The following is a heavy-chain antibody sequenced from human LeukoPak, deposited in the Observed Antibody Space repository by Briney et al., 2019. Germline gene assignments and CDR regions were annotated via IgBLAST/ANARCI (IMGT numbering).Heavy chain of an antibody. J-gene: IGHJ4*02. CDR1: GYSISIGYY. CDR3: ARILRTTRTPFDY. CDR2: IYHSGST. D-gene: IGHD1-1*01. Sequence: SETLSLTCAVSGYSISIGYYWGWIRQPPGKGLEWIGSIYHSGSTYYNPSLKSRITISVDTSKNQFSLKLSSVTAADTAVYYCARILRTTRTPFDYWGQGTLVTVSS. V-gene: IGHV4-38-2*01.